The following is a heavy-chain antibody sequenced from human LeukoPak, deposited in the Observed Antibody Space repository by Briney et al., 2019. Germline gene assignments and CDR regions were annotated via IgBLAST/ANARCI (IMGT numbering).Heavy chain of an antibody. D-gene: IGHD1-26*01. CDR3: AKDRVGAILYFDN. CDR1: GFTFSSYG. Sequence: PGGSLRLSCAAPGFTFSSYGMSWVRQAPGKGLEWVSAISGSGGSTYYADSVKGRFTISRDSSKNTLYLQMNSLRAEETAVYYCAKDRVGAILYFDNWGQGTLVTVSS. V-gene: IGHV3-23*01. J-gene: IGHJ4*02. CDR2: ISGSGGST.